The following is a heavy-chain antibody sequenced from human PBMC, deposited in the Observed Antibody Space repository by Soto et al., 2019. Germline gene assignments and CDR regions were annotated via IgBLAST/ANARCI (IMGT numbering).Heavy chain of an antibody. CDR2: ISWDGTHT. D-gene: IGHD5-12*01. CDR1: GFTFDAYT. J-gene: IGHJ6*04. CDR3: AKVHGYSAAYFSLDV. V-gene: IGHV3-43*01. Sequence: EEQLVQSGGGVVKPGGSVTLSCTASGFTFDAYTMHWVRQAPGKGLEWVSLISWDGTHTYYADSVKGRFTISRDNSKHALHLQMNSLRNEDTASDDCAKVHGYSAAYFSLDVWGKGTTVTVSS.